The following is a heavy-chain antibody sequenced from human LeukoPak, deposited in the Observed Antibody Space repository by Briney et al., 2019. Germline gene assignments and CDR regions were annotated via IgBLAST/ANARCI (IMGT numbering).Heavy chain of an antibody. CDR1: GFTFSSYA. J-gene: IGHJ4*02. D-gene: IGHD2-2*01. V-gene: IGHV3-23*01. CDR2: IIGSGGRP. CDR3: TKEKKVVVVPTAIFDY. Sequence: GGSLRLSCAASGFTFSSYAMSWARHAPGEGLEWVSTIIGSGGRPHYADSLKGRFTISRDNSKNTLYLQMNSLTAEDAAMYFCTKEKKVVVVPTAIFDYWGEGALVTVSS.